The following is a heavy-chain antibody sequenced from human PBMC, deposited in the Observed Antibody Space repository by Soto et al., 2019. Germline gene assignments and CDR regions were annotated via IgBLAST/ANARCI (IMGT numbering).Heavy chain of an antibody. Sequence: SETLSLTCTVSGGSISSGDYYWSWIRQPPGKGLEWIGYIYYNGSTYYNPSLKSRVTISVDKSKNQFSLKLSSVTAADTAVYYCARYSYGWGDGMDVWGQGTTVTVSS. CDR1: GGSISSGDYY. J-gene: IGHJ6*02. V-gene: IGHV4-30-4*01. D-gene: IGHD5-18*01. CDR2: IYYNGST. CDR3: ARYSYGWGDGMDV.